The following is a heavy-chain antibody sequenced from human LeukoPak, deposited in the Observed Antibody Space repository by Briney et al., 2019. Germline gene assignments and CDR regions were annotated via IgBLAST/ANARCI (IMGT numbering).Heavy chain of an antibody. D-gene: IGHD3-22*01. J-gene: IGHJ6*03. CDR1: GYTFTSYG. Sequence: ASVKVSCKASGYTFTSYGISWVRQAPGQGLEWMGWISAYNGNTNYAQKLQGRVTMTTDTSTSTAYMELRSLRSDDTAVYYCARYYDSGGWGYYYYYYMDVWGKGTTVTVSS. CDR2: ISAYNGNT. V-gene: IGHV1-18*01. CDR3: ARYYDSGGWGYYYYYYMDV.